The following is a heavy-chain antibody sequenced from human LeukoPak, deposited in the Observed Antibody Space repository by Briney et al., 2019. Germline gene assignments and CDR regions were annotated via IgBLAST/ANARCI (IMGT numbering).Heavy chain of an antibody. CDR3: ARGGHDFSGYSTWFDP. J-gene: IGHJ5*02. Sequence: ASVQVSCKASGYTFTGYYMHWVRQAPGQGLEWMGWINPNSGGTNYAQKFQGRVTMTRDTSISTAYMELSRLRSDDTAVYYCARGGHDFSGYSTWFDPWGQGTLVTVSS. V-gene: IGHV1-2*02. CDR1: GYTFTGYY. CDR2: INPNSGGT. D-gene: IGHD3-3*01.